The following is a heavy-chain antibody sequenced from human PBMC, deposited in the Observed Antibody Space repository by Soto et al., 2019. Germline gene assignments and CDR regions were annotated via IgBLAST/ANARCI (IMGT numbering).Heavy chain of an antibody. D-gene: IGHD3-22*01. V-gene: IGHV3-30*18. J-gene: IGHJ6*02. CDR2: ISYDGSNK. CDR1: GFTFSSYG. CDR3: AKDVRFYYETEYYYYYYGMDV. Sequence: PRGSLRLSCAASGFTFSSYGMHWVRQAPGKGLEWVAVISYDGSNKYYADSVKGRFTISRDNSKNTLYLQMNSLRAEDTAVYYCAKDVRFYYETEYYYYYYGMDVWGQGTTVTVSS.